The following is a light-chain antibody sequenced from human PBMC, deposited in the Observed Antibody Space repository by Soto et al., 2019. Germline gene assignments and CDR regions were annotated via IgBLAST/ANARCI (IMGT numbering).Light chain of an antibody. CDR3: PQRSNWLT. CDR2: DAS. J-gene: IGKJ4*01. V-gene: IGKV3-11*01. Sequence: EIVLTQSPATLSLSPGERATLSCRASQSVSSYLAWYQQKPGQDPRLLIYDASNRATGIPARFSGSGSGTDFTLTISILEPEDFAVYCCPQRSNWLTFGGGTKVEIK. CDR1: QSVSSY.